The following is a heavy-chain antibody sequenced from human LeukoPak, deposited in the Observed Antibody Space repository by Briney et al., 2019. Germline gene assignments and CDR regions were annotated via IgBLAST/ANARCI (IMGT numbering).Heavy chain of an antibody. J-gene: IGHJ3*02. V-gene: IGHV1-2*02. D-gene: IGHD3-22*01. CDR2: INPNSGGT. CDR1: GYTFTGYY. CDR3: ARCYDSSGSHGAFDI. Sequence: ASVKVSCKASGYTFTGYYMHWVRQAPGQGLEWMGWINPNSGGTNYAQKFQGRVTMTRDTSISTAYMELSGLRSDDTAVYYCARCYDSSGSHGAFDIWGQGTMVTVSS.